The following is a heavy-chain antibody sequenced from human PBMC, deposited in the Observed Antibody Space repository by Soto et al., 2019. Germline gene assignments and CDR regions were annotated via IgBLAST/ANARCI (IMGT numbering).Heavy chain of an antibody. CDR1: GFTFSSYS. D-gene: IGHD5-12*01. V-gene: IGHV3-30-3*01. Sequence: PGGSLRLSCAASGFTFSSYSIHWVRKDPGKGLEWVAVISYDGSNKYYADSVKGRFTISRDNSKNTLYLQMNSLRGEDTAVYYCAREVRVATFYYYYGMDVWGQGTTVTVSS. CDR2: ISYDGSNK. J-gene: IGHJ6*02. CDR3: AREVRVATFYYYYGMDV.